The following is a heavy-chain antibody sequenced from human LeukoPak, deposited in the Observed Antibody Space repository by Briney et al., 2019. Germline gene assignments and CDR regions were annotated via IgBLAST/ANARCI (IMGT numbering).Heavy chain of an antibody. D-gene: IGHD6-13*01. Sequence: SVKVSCKASGGTFSSYAISWVRQAPGQGLEWMGGIIPIFGTANYAQKFQGRVTITADESTSTAYMELSSLRSEDTAVYYCARYSSSWYSDNDYWGRGTLVTVSS. CDR3: ARYSSSWYSDNDY. CDR1: GGTFSSYA. J-gene: IGHJ4*02. CDR2: IIPIFGTA. V-gene: IGHV1-69*01.